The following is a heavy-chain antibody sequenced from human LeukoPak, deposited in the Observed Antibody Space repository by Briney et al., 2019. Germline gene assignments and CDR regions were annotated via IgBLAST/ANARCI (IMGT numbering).Heavy chain of an antibody. CDR1: GGSITNNHYY. D-gene: IGHD2-21*02. V-gene: IGHV4-39*01. J-gene: IGHJ2*01. CDR2: IFHSGST. CDR3: ARHVSSALRVVVVTSDWYFDL. Sequence: KPSETLSLTCTASGGSITNNHYYWGWIRQPPGKGLEWIGTIFHSGSTYYNPSLESRVTISVDTSKSQFSLNLRSVTAADTALYYWARHVSSALRVVVVTSDWYFDLWGRGTLVTVSS.